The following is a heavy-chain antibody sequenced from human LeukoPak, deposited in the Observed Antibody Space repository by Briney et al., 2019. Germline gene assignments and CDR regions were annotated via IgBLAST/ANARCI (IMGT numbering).Heavy chain of an antibody. Sequence: SVKVSCKASGGTFSSYAISWVRQAPGQGLEWVGGIIPIFGTANYAQKFQGRVTITTDESTSTAYRELSSLRSEDTAVYYCARAKIVATIDYYYYYYMDVWGKGTTVTVSS. D-gene: IGHD5-12*01. CDR3: ARAKIVATIDYYYYYYMDV. V-gene: IGHV1-69*05. CDR2: IIPIFGTA. J-gene: IGHJ6*03. CDR1: GGTFSSYA.